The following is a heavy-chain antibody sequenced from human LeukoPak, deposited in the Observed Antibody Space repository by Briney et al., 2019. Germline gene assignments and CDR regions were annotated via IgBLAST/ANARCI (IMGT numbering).Heavy chain of an antibody. CDR1: GFTFSSYW. D-gene: IGHD3-3*01. J-gene: IGHJ6*02. Sequence: PGGSLRLSCAASGFTFSSYWMNWARQAPGKGLEWVASINHNGNVNYYVDSVKGRFTISRDNAKNSLYLQMNSLKTEDTAVYYCAREVWLGDFWSQGMDVWGQGTTVTVSS. CDR2: INHNGNVN. V-gene: IGHV3-7*03. CDR3: AREVWLGDFWSQGMDV.